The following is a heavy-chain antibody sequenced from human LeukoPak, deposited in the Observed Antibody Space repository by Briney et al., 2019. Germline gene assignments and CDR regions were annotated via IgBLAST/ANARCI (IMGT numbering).Heavy chain of an antibody. Sequence: SVKVSCKASGYTFISYDINWVRQAPGQGLEWMGGIIPIFGTANYAQKFQGRVTITADESTSTAYMELSSLRSEDTAVYYCARRGYYGSGSREYYMDVWGKGTTVTISS. CDR2: IIPIFGTA. J-gene: IGHJ6*03. D-gene: IGHD3-10*01. CDR1: GYTFISYD. CDR3: ARRGYYGSGSREYYMDV. V-gene: IGHV1-69*13.